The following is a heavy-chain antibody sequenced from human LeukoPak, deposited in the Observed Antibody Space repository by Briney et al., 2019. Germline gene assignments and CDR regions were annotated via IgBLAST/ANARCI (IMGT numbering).Heavy chain of an antibody. CDR2: INHSGST. Sequence: PSETLSLTCAVYDGSFSGYYWSWIRQPPGKGLEWIGEINHSGSTNYNPSLKSRVTISVDTSKNQFSLKLSSVTAADTAFYYCARRGSIFEDSEWRTAFDIWGQGTMVIVSS. V-gene: IGHV4-34*01. J-gene: IGHJ3*02. D-gene: IGHD3-9*01. CDR1: DGSFSGYY. CDR3: ARRGSIFEDSEWRTAFDI.